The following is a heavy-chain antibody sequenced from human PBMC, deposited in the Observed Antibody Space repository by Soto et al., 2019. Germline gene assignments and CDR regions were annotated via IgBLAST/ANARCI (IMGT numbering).Heavy chain of an antibody. Sequence: SETLSLTCAVSGGSISSSNWWSWVRQPPGKGLEWIGEIYHSGSTNYNPSLKSRVTISVDKSKNQFSLKLSSVTAADTAVYYCARDAGITLFRRARYYYGTDVFGYATTFT. J-gene: IGHJ6*02. CDR2: IYHSGST. CDR1: GGSISSSNW. CDR3: ARDAGITLFRRARYYYGTDV. D-gene: IGHD3-10*01. V-gene: IGHV4-4*02.